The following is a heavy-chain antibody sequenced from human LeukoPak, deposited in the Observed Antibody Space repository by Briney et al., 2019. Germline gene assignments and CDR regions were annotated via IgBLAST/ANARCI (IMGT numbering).Heavy chain of an antibody. CDR1: GFTFSSYW. J-gene: IGHJ6*02. V-gene: IGHV3-23*01. CDR2: INGTGSTT. CDR3: CDGMDV. Sequence: GGSLRLSCAASGFTFSSYWMSWVRQAPGKGLEWVAAINGTGSTTYYADAVKGRFTIPRDNSKNMLYLQMNSLRAEDTATYYCCDGMDVWGQGTTVAVSS.